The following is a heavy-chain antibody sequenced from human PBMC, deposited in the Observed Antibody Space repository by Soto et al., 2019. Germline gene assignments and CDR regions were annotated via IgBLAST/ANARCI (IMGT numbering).Heavy chain of an antibody. CDR2: IWYDGSNK. CDR1: GFTFSSYG. Sequence: QVQLVESGGGVVQPGRSLRLSCAASGFTFSSYGMHWVRQAPGKGLEWVAVIWYDGSNKYYADSVKGRFTISRDNSKNTLYLQMNSLRAEDTAVYYCAKSPEPSVLAHFDYWGQGTLVTVSS. V-gene: IGHV3-33*06. J-gene: IGHJ4*02. D-gene: IGHD2-8*01. CDR3: AKSPEPSVLAHFDY.